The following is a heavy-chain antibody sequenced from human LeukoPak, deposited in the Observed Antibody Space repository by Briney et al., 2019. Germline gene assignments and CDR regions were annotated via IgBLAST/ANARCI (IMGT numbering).Heavy chain of an antibody. V-gene: IGHV3-7*03. CDR2: IKQDGSEK. CDR3: ATQGEYYDSSGYQFPFDY. Sequence: PGGSLRLSRAASGFTFSSYWMSWVRQAPGKGLEWVANIKQDGSEKYYVDSVKGRFTISRDNAKNSLYLQMNSLRAEDTAVYYCATQGEYYDSSGYQFPFDYWGQGTLVTVSS. D-gene: IGHD3-22*01. CDR1: GFTFSSYW. J-gene: IGHJ4*02.